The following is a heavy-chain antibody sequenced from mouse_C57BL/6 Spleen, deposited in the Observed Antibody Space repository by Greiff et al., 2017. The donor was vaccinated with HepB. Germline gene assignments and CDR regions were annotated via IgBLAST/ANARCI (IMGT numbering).Heavy chain of an antibody. CDR1: GYTFTSYW. D-gene: IGHD1-1*01. Sequence: VQLQQPGAELVKPGASVKLSCKASGYTFTSYWMHWVKQRPGQGLEWIGMIHPNSGSTNYNEKFKGKATLTVDKSSSTAYMQLSSLTSEDSAVYYCARGYYCGSIYFDYWGQGTTLTVSS. CDR2: IHPNSGST. J-gene: IGHJ2*01. V-gene: IGHV1-64*01. CDR3: ARGYYCGSIYFDY.